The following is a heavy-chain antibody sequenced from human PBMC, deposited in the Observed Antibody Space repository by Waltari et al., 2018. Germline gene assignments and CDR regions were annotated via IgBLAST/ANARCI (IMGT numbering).Heavy chain of an antibody. CDR1: GYTFTSYY. V-gene: IGHV1-46*01. Sequence: QVQLVQSGAEVKKPGASVKVSCKASGYTFTSYYMHWVRQAPGQGLEWMGIINPSGGSTSYAQKFQGRVTMTRDTSTSTVYMELSSLRSEDTAVYYCVCHGAAADDAFDIWGQGTMVAVSS. J-gene: IGHJ3*02. D-gene: IGHD6-13*01. CDR3: VCHGAAADDAFDI. CDR2: INPSGGST.